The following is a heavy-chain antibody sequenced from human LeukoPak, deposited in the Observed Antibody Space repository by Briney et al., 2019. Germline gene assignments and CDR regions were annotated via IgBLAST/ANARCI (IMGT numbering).Heavy chain of an antibody. Sequence: GASVKVSCKASGYTFTSNYIHWVRQAPGQGLEWMGMIYPRDGSTSYAQKFQGRVTMTEDTSTDTAYMELSSLRSEDTAVYYCAALGYCSSTSCYTFDYWGQGTLVTVSS. D-gene: IGHD2-2*02. CDR2: IYPRDGST. CDR1: GYTFTSNY. CDR3: AALGYCSSTSCYTFDY. V-gene: IGHV1-46*01. J-gene: IGHJ4*02.